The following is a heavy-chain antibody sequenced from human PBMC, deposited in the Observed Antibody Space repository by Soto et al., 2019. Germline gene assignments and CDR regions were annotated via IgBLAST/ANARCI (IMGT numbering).Heavy chain of an antibody. V-gene: IGHV3-21*01. D-gene: IGHD6-13*01. J-gene: IGHJ4*02. Sequence: PGGSLRLSCAASGFTFSSYSMNWVRQAPGKGLEWVSSISSSSSYIYYADSVKGRFTTSRDNAKNSLYLQMNSLRAEDTAVYYCARVQQQSSLTYFDYWGQGTLVTVSS. CDR3: ARVQQQSSLTYFDY. CDR2: ISSSSSYI. CDR1: GFTFSSYS.